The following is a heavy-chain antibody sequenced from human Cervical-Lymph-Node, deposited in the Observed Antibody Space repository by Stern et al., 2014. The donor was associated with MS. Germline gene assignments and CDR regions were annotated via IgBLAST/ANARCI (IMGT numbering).Heavy chain of an antibody. CDR2: IYNSGST. CDR3: ARDGGRGSNAFDI. Sequence: QVQLLESGPGLVKPSETLSLTCTVSGASVTSHTYYWSWIRQPPGKELEWIGYIYNSGSTDYNPSLQSRVTISVDTSKNQFSLMLSSVTAADTAVYYCARDGGRGSNAFDIWGQGTVVTVSS. CDR1: GASVTSHTYY. J-gene: IGHJ3*02. V-gene: IGHV4-61*01. D-gene: IGHD3-16*01.